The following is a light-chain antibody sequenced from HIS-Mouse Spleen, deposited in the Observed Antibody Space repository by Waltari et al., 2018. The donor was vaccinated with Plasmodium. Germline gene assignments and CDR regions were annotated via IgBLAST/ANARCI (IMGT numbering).Light chain of an antibody. CDR1: SSDVGSSNL. J-gene: IGLJ2*01. Sequence: QSALTQPASVSGSPGQSITISCTGPSSDVGSSNLVSWYQQHPGKAPKLMIYEGSKRPSGVSNRFSGSKSGNTASLTVSGLQAEDEADYYCSSYAGSNNLVFGGGTKLTVL. V-gene: IGLV2-14*02. CDR3: SSYAGSNNLV. CDR2: EGS.